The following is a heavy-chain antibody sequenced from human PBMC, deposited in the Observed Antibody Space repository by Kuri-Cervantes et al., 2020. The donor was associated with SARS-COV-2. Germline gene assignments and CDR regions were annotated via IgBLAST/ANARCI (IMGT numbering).Heavy chain of an antibody. CDR3: ANYCGGDCPDAFDI. CDR1: GFTFSSYE. V-gene: IGHV3-48*03. CDR2: ISSSGSTI. J-gene: IGHJ3*02. Sequence: GGSLRLSCAASGFTFSSYEMNWVRQAPGKGLEWVSYISSSGSTIYYADSVKGRFTISRDNAKNSLYLQMNSLRAEDTAVYYCANYCGGDCPDAFDIWGQGTMVTVSS. D-gene: IGHD2-21*01.